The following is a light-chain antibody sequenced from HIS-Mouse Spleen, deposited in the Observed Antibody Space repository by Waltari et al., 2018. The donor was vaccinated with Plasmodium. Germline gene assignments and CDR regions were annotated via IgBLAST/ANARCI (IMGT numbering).Light chain of an antibody. J-gene: IGLJ3*02. CDR2: KES. V-gene: IGLV3-27*01. CDR1: VLAKKY. Sequence: SYELTQPSSVSVSPGQTARLTCSGDVLAKKYARWFQQKPGQAPVLVIYKESERPSGIPERFSGSSSGTTVTLTISGAQVEDEADYYCYSAADNNLVFGGGTKLTVL. CDR3: YSAADNNLV.